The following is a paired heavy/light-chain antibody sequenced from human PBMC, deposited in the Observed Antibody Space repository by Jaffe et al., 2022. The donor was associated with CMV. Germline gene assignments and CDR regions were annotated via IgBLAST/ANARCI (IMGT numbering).Heavy chain of an antibody. CDR1: GFSLRTVQMC. Sequence: QVTLRESGPALVKPTQTLTLTCTFSGFSLRTVQMCVGWIRQPPGKALEWLARIDWDDDKFYSTSLRTRLTISKDASKNQVVLTMTNMDPVDTATYYCARIRRGETGSYYYFDYWGQGALVTVSS. V-gene: IGHV2-70*17. J-gene: IGHJ4*02. CDR2: IDWDDDK. D-gene: IGHD1-26*01. CDR3: ARIRRGETGSYYYFDY.
Light chain of an antibody. CDR3: QQYGSSLFT. CDR1: QTVSSSY. Sequence: EIVLTQSPGTLSLSPGERATLSCRANQTVSSSYLAWYQQKPGQAPRVLIYAASSRATGIPDRFSGSGSGTDFTLTISRLEPEDFAVYYCQQYGSSLFTFGPGTKVDIK. CDR2: AAS. J-gene: IGKJ3*01. V-gene: IGKV3-20*01.